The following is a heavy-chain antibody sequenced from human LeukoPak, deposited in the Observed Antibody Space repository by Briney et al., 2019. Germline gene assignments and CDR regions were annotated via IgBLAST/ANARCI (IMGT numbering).Heavy chain of an antibody. Sequence: GASVKVSCKASGGTFSSYAISWVRQAPGQGLEWMGGITPIFGTANYAQKFQGRVTITADESTSTAYMELSSLRSEDTAVYYCATHGESGIRYFDWLYSPIFDYWGQGTLVTVSS. CDR1: GGTFSSYA. CDR3: ATHGESGIRYFDWLYSPIFDY. J-gene: IGHJ4*02. V-gene: IGHV1-69*13. CDR2: ITPIFGTA. D-gene: IGHD3-9*01.